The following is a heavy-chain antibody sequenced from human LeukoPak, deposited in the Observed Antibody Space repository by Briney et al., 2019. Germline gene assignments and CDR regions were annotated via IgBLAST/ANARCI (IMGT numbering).Heavy chain of an antibody. J-gene: IGHJ3*02. Sequence: RSLRLSCAASGFTFSSYGMHWVRQAPGKGLEWVAVISYDGSNKYYADSVKGRFTISRDNSKNTLYLQMNSLRAEDTAVYYCANTVSNYGGAFDIWGQGTMVTVSS. CDR1: GFTFSSYG. D-gene: IGHD4-23*01. CDR2: ISYDGSNK. CDR3: ANTVSNYGGAFDI. V-gene: IGHV3-30*18.